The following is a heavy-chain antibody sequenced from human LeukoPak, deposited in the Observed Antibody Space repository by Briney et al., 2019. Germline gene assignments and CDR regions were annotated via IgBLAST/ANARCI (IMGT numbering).Heavy chain of an antibody. V-gene: IGHV3-30*02. J-gene: IGHJ5*02. D-gene: IGHD1-14*01. Sequence: GGSLRLSCAASGFTFSSYGMHWVRQAPAKGLEWVAFIRYDGSNKYYADSVKGRFTISRDNSKNTLYLQMNRLRAEDTAVYYCAKDTTPPKAGFDPWGQGTLVTVSS. CDR2: IRYDGSNK. CDR3: AKDTTPPKAGFDP. CDR1: GFTFSSYG.